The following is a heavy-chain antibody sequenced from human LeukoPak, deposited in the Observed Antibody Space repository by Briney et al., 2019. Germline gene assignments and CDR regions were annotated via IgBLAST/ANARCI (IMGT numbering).Heavy chain of an antibody. CDR1: GGSFSGYY. CDR2: INHSGST. D-gene: IGHD2-2*01. V-gene: IGHV4-34*01. CDR3: ARGHLGYCSSTSCYGYYFDY. J-gene: IGHJ4*02. Sequence: PSETLSLTCAVYGGSFSGYYWSWIRQPPGKGLEWIGEINHSGSTYNPSLKSRVTISVDTSKNQFSLKLSSVTAADTAVYYCARGHLGYCSSTSCYGYYFDYWGQGTLVTVSS.